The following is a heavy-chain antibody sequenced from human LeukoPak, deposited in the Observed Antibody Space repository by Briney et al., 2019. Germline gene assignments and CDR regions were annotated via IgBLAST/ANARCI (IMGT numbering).Heavy chain of an antibody. CDR3: AREWSYCGGGSCYSGGYYGMDV. CDR2: INTDGSST. J-gene: IGHJ6*02. D-gene: IGHD2-15*01. Sequence: GGSLRLSCAASGFTFGTYWMHWVRQAPGKGLVWVSRINTDGSSTNYADSVKGRFTISRDNAKNSLYLQMNSLRAEDTAVYYCAREWSYCGGGSCYSGGYYGMDVWGQGTTVTVSS. V-gene: IGHV3-74*01. CDR1: GFTFGTYW.